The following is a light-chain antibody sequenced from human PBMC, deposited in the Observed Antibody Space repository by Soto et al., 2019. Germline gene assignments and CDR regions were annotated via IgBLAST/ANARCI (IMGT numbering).Light chain of an antibody. J-gene: IGLJ1*01. V-gene: IGLV2-11*01. CDR1: SSDVGAYNY. CDR2: DVS. CDR3: CSYAGTYSYV. Sequence: QSALTQPRSVSGSPGQSVTISCTGTSSDVGAYNYVSWYQQHPGKAPKFLIYDVSKRPSGVPDRFSGYKSDNTASLTISGLQAEDDAYYYCCSYAGTYSYVFGTGTKLTVL.